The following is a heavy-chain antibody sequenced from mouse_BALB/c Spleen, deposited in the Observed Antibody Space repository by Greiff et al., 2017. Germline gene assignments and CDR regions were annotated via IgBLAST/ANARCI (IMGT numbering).Heavy chain of an antibody. CDR3: ARTHYYGSSPYAMDY. Sequence: EVKLQESGGGLVQPGGSRKLSCAASGFTFSSFGMHWVRQAPEKGLEWVAYISSGSSTIYYADTVKGRFTISRDHPKNTLFLQMTSLRSEDTAMYYCARTHYYGSSPYAMDYWGQGTSVTVSS. CDR1: GFTFSSFG. V-gene: IGHV5-17*02. D-gene: IGHD1-1*01. J-gene: IGHJ4*01. CDR2: ISSGSSTI.